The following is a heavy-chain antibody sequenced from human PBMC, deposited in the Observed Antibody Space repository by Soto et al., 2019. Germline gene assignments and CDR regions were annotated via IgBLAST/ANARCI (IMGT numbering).Heavy chain of an antibody. D-gene: IGHD2-15*01. Sequence: ASVKVSCKASGYTFTSYAMHWVRQAPGQRLEWMGWINAGNGNTKYSQKFQGRVTITRDTSASTAYMELSSLRSEDTAVYYCARGGVVAAIYYYYMDVWGKGTTVTVSS. V-gene: IGHV1-3*01. CDR2: INAGNGNT. CDR3: ARGGVVAAIYYYYMDV. CDR1: GYTFTSYA. J-gene: IGHJ6*03.